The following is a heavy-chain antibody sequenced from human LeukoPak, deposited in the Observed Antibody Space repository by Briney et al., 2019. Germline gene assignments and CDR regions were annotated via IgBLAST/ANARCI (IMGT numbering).Heavy chain of an antibody. CDR2: ISSGSTTM. D-gene: IGHD5-12*01. Sequence: PGGSLRLSCAASGFTFSSHDMNWVRQGPGKGLEWLSYISSGSTTMDYADSVKGRFTISRDNAKNSLFLQMNSLRAEDTGIYYCARDRGNSAYGAWFDSWGQGTLVTLSS. CDR1: GFTFSSHD. CDR3: ARDRGNSAYGAWFDS. V-gene: IGHV3-48*03. J-gene: IGHJ5*01.